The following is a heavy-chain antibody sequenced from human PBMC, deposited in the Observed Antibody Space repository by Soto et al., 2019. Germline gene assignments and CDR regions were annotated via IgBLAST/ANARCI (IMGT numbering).Heavy chain of an antibody. CDR1: GFTFSDSA. J-gene: IGHJ4*02. D-gene: IGHD6-19*01. Sequence: PGGSLRLSCAASGFTFSDSAIHWVRQASGKGLEWIGRVRSKANNHATEYAASMKGRFTISRDDSKNTAYLQMNSLKAEDTAVYYCIRHVPRVAGTRPPVWGQGTLVTVSS. V-gene: IGHV3-73*01. CDR2: VRSKANNHAT. CDR3: IRHVPRVAGTRPPV.